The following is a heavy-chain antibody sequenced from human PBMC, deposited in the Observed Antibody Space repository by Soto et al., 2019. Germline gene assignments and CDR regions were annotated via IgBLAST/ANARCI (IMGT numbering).Heavy chain of an antibody. D-gene: IGHD3-9*01. J-gene: IGHJ6*02. V-gene: IGHV1-3*01. Sequence: ASVKVSCKASGYTFTSYAMHWVRQAPGQRLEWMGWINAGNGNTKYSQKFQGRVTITRDTSTSTAYMELRSLRSDDTAVYYCARELRYFDWLLPPGGMDVWGQGTTVNVSS. CDR3: ARELRYFDWLLPPGGMDV. CDR1: GYTFTSYA. CDR2: INAGNGNT.